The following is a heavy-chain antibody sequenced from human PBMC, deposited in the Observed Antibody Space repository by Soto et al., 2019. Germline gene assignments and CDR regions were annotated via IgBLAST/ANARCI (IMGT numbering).Heavy chain of an antibody. Sequence: GGSLRLSCAASGFTFSDHYMDWVRQAPGKGLEWVGRTRNKANSYTTEYAASVKGRFTISRDDSKNSLYLQMNSLKTADTAVYYCAQTQLVMESHAFDIWGPGTMVTVSS. V-gene: IGHV3-72*01. J-gene: IGHJ3*02. CDR3: AQTQLVMESHAFDI. CDR2: TRNKANSYTT. CDR1: GFTFSDHY. D-gene: IGHD1-1*01.